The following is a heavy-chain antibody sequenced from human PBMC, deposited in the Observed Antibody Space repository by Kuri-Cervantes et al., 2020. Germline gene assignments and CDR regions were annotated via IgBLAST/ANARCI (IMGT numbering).Heavy chain of an antibody. CDR3: ARSSVAGTRVIQH. CDR1: GFTFSSYS. V-gene: IGHV3-48*04. D-gene: IGHD6-19*01. Sequence: ETLSLTCAASGFTFSSYSMNWVRQAPGKGLEWVSYISSSSSTIYYADSVKGRFTISRDNAQTSVYLQMNSLRAEDTAVYYCARSSVAGTRVIQHWGQGTLVTVSS. J-gene: IGHJ1*01. CDR2: ISSSSSTI.